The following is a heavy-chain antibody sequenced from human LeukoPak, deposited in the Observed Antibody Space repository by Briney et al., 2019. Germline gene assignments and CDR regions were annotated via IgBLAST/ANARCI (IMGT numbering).Heavy chain of an antibody. V-gene: IGHV3-30-3*01. CDR1: GFTFSSYA. CDR3: ARALLTYYGMDV. Sequence: GGSLRLSCAASGFTFSSYAMHWVRQAPGKGLEWVAVISYDGSNKYYADSVKGRLTISRDNSKNTLYLQMNSLRAEDTAVYYCARALLTYYGMDVWGQGTTVTVSS. J-gene: IGHJ6*02. D-gene: IGHD2/OR15-2a*01. CDR2: ISYDGSNK.